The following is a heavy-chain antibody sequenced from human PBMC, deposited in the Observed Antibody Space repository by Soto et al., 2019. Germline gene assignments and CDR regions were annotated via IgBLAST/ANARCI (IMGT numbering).Heavy chain of an antibody. CDR3: ARVSCSSTSCYGDY. Sequence: EVPLVESGGGLVQPGGSLRLSCAASGVSVSSNYMTWVRQAPGKGLEWVSIMYTGGSTYYTDSVKGRFTISRHNSKNTLYLQMNSLRPEDTAVYYCARVSCSSTSCYGDYWGQGTLVTVSS. J-gene: IGHJ4*02. D-gene: IGHD2-2*01. CDR2: MYTGGST. CDR1: GVSVSSNY. V-gene: IGHV3-53*04.